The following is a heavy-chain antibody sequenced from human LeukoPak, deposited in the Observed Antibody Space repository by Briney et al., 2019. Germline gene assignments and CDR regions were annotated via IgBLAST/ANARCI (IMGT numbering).Heavy chain of an antibody. CDR1: GFTFGSPG. CDR3: AKSLDY. CDR2: IKEDGSQT. Sequence: GGPLRPSCVAPGFTFGSPGLDWGGRAPGKGLEWVANIKEDGSQTYYVDSAKGRFTISRDNAKNSLYLQMDSLRVEDTAIYYCAKSLDYWGRGTLVTVSS. V-gene: IGHV3-7*01. J-gene: IGHJ4*02.